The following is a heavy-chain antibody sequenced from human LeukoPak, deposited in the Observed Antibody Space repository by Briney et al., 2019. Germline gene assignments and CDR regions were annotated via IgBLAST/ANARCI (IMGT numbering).Heavy chain of an antibody. D-gene: IGHD2-2*01. CDR3: ARRRCSSTSCYPNWFDP. V-gene: IGHV4-59*08. CDR2: IYYSGST. J-gene: IGHJ5*02. CDR1: GGSISSYY. Sequence: SETLSLTCTVSGGSISSYYWSWIRQPPGKGLEWIGYIYYSGSTNYNPSLKSRVTISVDTSKNQFPLKLSSVTAADTAVYYCARRRCSSTSCYPNWFDPWGQGTLVTVSS.